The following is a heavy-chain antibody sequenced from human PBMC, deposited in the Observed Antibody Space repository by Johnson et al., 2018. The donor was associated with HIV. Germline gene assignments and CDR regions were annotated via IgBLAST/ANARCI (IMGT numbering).Heavy chain of an antibody. Sequence: VQLLESGGGVVRPGGSLRLSCAASGFTFDDYGMHWVRQAPGKGLEWVAVISYDGSNKYYADSVKGRFTISRDNSKNTLYLQMNSLRAEDTAVYYCASSGELPDDDSFDIWGQGTRVTVSS. CDR2: ISYDGSNK. CDR3: ASSGELPDDDSFDI. CDR1: GFTFDDYG. D-gene: IGHD1-26*01. J-gene: IGHJ3*02. V-gene: IGHV3-30*03.